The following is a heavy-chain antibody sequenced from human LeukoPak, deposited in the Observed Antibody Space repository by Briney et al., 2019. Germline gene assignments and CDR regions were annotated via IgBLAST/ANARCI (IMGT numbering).Heavy chain of an antibody. CDR2: INHSGST. Sequence: PSETLSLTCAVYGGSFSGYYWSWIRQPPGKGLEWIGEINHSGSTNYNPSLKSRVTISVDTSKNQFSLKLSSVTAADTAVYYCARGGQFYHSGGYYTPFDYWGQGTLVTVSS. J-gene: IGHJ4*02. D-gene: IGHD3-22*01. CDR3: ARGGQFYHSGGYYTPFDY. CDR1: GGSFSGYY. V-gene: IGHV4-34*01.